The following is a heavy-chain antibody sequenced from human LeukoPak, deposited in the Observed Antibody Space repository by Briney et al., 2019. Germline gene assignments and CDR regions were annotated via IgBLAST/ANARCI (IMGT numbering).Heavy chain of an antibody. V-gene: IGHV1-18*01. J-gene: IGHJ4*02. CDR1: GYTFTSYG. CDR2: ISAYNGNT. CDR3: ATLQDRNDFWSGYYRDY. D-gene: IGHD3-3*01. Sequence: ASVKVSCKASGYTFTSYGISWVRQAPGQGLEWMGWISAYNGNTNYAQKLQGRVTMTTDTSTSTAYMELSSLRSEDTAVYYCATLQDRNDFWSGYYRDYWGQGTLVTVSS.